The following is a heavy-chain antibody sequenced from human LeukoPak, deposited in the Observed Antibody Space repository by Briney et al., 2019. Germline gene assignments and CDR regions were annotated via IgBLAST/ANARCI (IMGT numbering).Heavy chain of an antibody. V-gene: IGHV1-8*01. Sequence: GASVKVSCKASGYTFTSYDINWVRQATGQGLEWMGWMNPNSGNTGYAQKFQGRVTMTRNTSISTACMELSSLRSEDTAVYYCARDILAYYYDSSGPWGQGTLVTVSS. J-gene: IGHJ4*02. D-gene: IGHD3-22*01. CDR2: MNPNSGNT. CDR3: ARDILAYYYDSSGP. CDR1: GYTFTSYD.